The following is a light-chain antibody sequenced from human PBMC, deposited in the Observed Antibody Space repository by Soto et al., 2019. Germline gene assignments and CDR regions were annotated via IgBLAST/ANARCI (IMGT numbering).Light chain of an antibody. J-gene: IGLJ1*01. CDR3: QSYDSSLSGHV. CDR1: SSNIGAGYD. CDR2: GNS. V-gene: IGLV1-40*01. Sequence: QSVLTQPPSVSGVPGQRVTISCTGSSSNIGAGYDVHWYQQLPGTAPKLLIYGNSNRPSGVPDRFSGSKSGTSASLAITGLQAEDEADYYCQSYDSSLSGHVFVTGTKLTVL.